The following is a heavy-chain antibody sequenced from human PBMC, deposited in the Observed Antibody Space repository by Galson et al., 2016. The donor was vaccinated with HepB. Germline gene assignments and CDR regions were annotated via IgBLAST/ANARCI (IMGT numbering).Heavy chain of an antibody. V-gene: IGHV4-61*01. CDR1: GGSVSSGTYF. CDR3: ARGVAGLFRLDL. Sequence: SETLSLTCTVSGGSVSSGTYFWSWIRLPPGKRLEWIGYIYYTGSTYYNPSLQSRVSISTDTPNNQFSLELSSVTAADTAVYYCARGVAGLFRLDLWGQGALVSVSS. J-gene: IGHJ4*02. CDR2: IYYTGST. D-gene: IGHD3-16*01.